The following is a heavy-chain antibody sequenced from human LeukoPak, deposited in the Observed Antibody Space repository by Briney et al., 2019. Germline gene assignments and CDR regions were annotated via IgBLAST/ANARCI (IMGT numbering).Heavy chain of an antibody. CDR2: IYSGGST. D-gene: IGHD2-2*02. V-gene: IGHV3-66*01. CDR1: GFTVSSNY. J-gene: IGHJ4*02. CDR3: AKSPTFRCSSTSCYRMGYFDY. Sequence: PGGSLRLSCAASGFTVSSNYMSWVRQAPGKGLEWVSVIYSGGSTYYADSVKGRFTISRDNSKNTLYLLMNSLRAEDTAVYYCAKSPTFRCSSTSCYRMGYFDYWGQGTLVTVSS.